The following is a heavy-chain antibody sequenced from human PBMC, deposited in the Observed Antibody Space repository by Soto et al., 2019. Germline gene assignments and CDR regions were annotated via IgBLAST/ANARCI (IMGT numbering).Heavy chain of an antibody. Sequence: SETLSLTCTVSGGSISSYYWSWIRQPPGKGLEWIGYIYYSGSTNYNPSLKSRVTISVDTSKNQFSLKLSSVTAADTAVYYCAREPPSSGRYHDAFDIWGQGTMVTVSS. CDR3: AREPPSSGRYHDAFDI. CDR1: GGSISSYY. D-gene: IGHD1-26*01. J-gene: IGHJ3*02. V-gene: IGHV4-59*01. CDR2: IYYSGST.